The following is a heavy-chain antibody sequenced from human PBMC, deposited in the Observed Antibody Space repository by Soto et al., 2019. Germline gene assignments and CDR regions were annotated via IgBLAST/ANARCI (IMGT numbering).Heavy chain of an antibody. CDR2: IYYSGST. Sequence: QVQLQESGPGLVKPSETLSLTCTVSGGSISSYYWSWIRQPPGKGLEWIGYIYYSGSTNYNPSLKSRVTISVDTSKNQFSLKLSSVTAADTAVYYCARYFDCSGGSCYSGFDYWGQGTLVNVSS. D-gene: IGHD2-15*01. J-gene: IGHJ4*02. V-gene: IGHV4-59*01. CDR3: ARYFDCSGGSCYSGFDY. CDR1: GGSISSYY.